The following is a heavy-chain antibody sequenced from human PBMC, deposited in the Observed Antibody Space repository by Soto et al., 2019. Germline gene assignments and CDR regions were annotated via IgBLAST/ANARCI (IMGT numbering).Heavy chain of an antibody. CDR3: ARVGFPRYFSGHFDY. CDR1: GYTFTGYY. D-gene: IGHD3-10*01. V-gene: IGHV1-2*04. J-gene: IGHJ4*02. CDR2: INPNSGGT. Sequence: ASVKVSCKASGYTFTGYYMHWVRQAPGQGLEWMGWINPNSGGTSYAQKFQGWVTMTRDTSISTAYMELSRLRSDDTAVYYCARVGFPRYFSGHFDYWGQGTLVTVSS.